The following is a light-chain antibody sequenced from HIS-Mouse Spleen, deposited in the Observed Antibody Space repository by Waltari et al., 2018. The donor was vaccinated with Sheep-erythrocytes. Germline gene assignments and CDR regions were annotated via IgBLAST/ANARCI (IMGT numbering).Light chain of an antibody. J-gene: IGKJ2*01. CDR2: LGS. V-gene: IGKV2-28*01. CDR1: QSHLHSNGYNY. Sequence: DIVMTQSPLSLPVTPGEPASISCRSSQSHLHSNGYNYLDWYLQKPGQSPHLLIYLGSNRASGVPDRVSGSGSGTDFTLKISRVEAEDVGVYYCMQALQTPLTFGQGTKLEIK. CDR3: MQALQTPLT.